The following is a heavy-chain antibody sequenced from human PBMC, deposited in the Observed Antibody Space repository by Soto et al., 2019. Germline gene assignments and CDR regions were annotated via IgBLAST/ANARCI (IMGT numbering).Heavy chain of an antibody. D-gene: IGHD3-10*01. V-gene: IGHV1-18*01. CDR1: GYTFTSYG. Sequence: QVQLVQSGAEVKKPGASVKVSCKASGYTFTSYGISWVRQAPGQGLEWMGWISAYNGNTNYAQKLQGRVTMTTDAATSRAYVVLRSLSSDDEAVYYCARSFTRYYYGSGSYFYPFDYWGQGTLVTVSS. J-gene: IGHJ4*02. CDR3: ARSFTRYYYGSGSYFYPFDY. CDR2: ISAYNGNT.